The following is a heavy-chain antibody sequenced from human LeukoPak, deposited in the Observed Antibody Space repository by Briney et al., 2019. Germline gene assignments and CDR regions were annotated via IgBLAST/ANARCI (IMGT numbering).Heavy chain of an antibody. V-gene: IGHV3-30*04. CDR1: GFTFSSYA. D-gene: IGHD3-10*01. CDR2: ISYDGSNE. Sequence: GGSLRLSCAASGFTFSSYAMHWVRQAPGKRLEWVAVISYDGSNEYYAGSVKGRFTISRDSSKNTLYLQMSSLRAEDTAVYYCARDLWFGELSNFDYWGQGTLVTVSS. J-gene: IGHJ4*02. CDR3: ARDLWFGELSNFDY.